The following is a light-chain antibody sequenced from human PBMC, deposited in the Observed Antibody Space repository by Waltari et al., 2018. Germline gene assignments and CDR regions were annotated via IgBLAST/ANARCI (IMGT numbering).Light chain of an antibody. CDR2: WAT. J-gene: IGKJ1*01. CDR3: QQYYSTPVT. CDR1: QSVFWDSNKKDY. Sequence: VMTQSPDSLAVSLGERATINCKSGQSVFWDSNKKDYFAWYQQKPGQPPKLLISWATTRESGVPDRFSGSGSGTDFTLTISSLQAEDVAVYYCQQYYSTPVTFGQGTKVEIK. V-gene: IGKV4-1*01.